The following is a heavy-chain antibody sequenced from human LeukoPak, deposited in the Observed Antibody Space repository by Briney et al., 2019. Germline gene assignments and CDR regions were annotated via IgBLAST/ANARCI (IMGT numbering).Heavy chain of an antibody. CDR1: GGSFSGYY. CDR2: INHSGST. V-gene: IGHV4-34*01. CDR3: ARGGIYDSSGYYSGILDY. J-gene: IGHJ4*02. Sequence: PSETLSLTCAVYGGSFSGYYWSWIRQPPGKGLEWIGEINHSGSTNYNPSLKSRVTISVDTSKNQFSLKLSSVTAADTVVYYCARGGIYDSSGYYSGILDYWGQGTLVIVSS. D-gene: IGHD3-22*01.